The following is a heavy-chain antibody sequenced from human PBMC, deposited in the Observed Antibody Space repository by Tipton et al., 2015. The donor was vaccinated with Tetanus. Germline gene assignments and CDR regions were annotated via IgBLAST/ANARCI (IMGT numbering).Heavy chain of an antibody. D-gene: IGHD2-15*01. CDR2: VWYDGSKQ. J-gene: IGHJ4*02. V-gene: IGHV3-33*01. Sequence: SLRLSCAASGFTFNGYGMHWVRQAPGKGLEWLALVWYDGSKQYYANSVKGRFTISRDNSKNTVDLQMNSLRAEDTALYYCAREADCSGGSCFSGDFDNWGQGTQVTVSS. CDR1: GFTFNGYG. CDR3: AREADCSGGSCFSGDFDN.